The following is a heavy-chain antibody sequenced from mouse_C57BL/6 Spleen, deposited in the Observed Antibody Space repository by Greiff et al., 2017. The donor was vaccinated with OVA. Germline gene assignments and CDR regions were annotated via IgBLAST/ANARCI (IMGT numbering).Heavy chain of an antibody. CDR1: GFTFSNYW. V-gene: IGHV6-3*01. Sequence: EVKVVESGGGLVQPGGSMKLSCVASGFTFSNYWMNWVRQSPEKGLEWVAQIRLKSDNYATPYAESVKGRFTISRDDSKSSVYLQMNNLRAEDTGIYYCTGNSYYGNYWGQGTTLTVSS. CDR2: IRLKSDNYAT. D-gene: IGHD2-10*01. CDR3: TGNSYYGNY. J-gene: IGHJ2*01.